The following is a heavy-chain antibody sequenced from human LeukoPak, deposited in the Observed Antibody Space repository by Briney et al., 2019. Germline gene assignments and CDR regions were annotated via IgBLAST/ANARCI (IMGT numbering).Heavy chain of an antibody. Sequence: VGSLRLSCAASGFTFSSYSMYWVRQAPGKGLEWVSSISSSSSYIYYADSVKGRFTISRDNAKNSLYLQMNSLRAEDTAVYYCAELGITMIGGVWGKGTTVTISS. J-gene: IGHJ6*04. D-gene: IGHD3-10*02. CDR3: AELGITMIGGV. V-gene: IGHV3-21*01. CDR1: GFTFSSYS. CDR2: ISSSSSYI.